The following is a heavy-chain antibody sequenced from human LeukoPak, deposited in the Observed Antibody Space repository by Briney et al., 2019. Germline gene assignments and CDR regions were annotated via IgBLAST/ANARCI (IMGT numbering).Heavy chain of an antibody. J-gene: IGHJ4*02. Sequence: SETLSLTCTVSGGSMTNYYGSWRRQPPGKGLEWIAYIYYTGSTYYNPSLKSRVTMSVDTSKNQFSLRLSSVTAADTAVYYCARHISGAATLDWGQGTLVTVSS. CDR1: GGSMTNYY. V-gene: IGHV4-59*08. CDR3: ARHISGAATLD. CDR2: IYYTGST. D-gene: IGHD3-3*02.